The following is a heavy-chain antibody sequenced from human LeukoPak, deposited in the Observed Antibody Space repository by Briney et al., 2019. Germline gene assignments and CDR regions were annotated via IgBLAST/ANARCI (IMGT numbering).Heavy chain of an antibody. V-gene: IGHV3-21*04. CDR1: GFTFSSYS. Sequence: PGGSLRLSCAASGFTFSSYSMNWVRQAPGKGLEWVSSISSGSSYIYYADSVKGRFTISRDNSKNTLYLQMSSLRAEDTAVYYCAKRALDISGYSTIFDYWGQGTLVTVSS. CDR3: AKRALDISGYSTIFDY. D-gene: IGHD3-22*01. J-gene: IGHJ4*02. CDR2: ISSGSSYI.